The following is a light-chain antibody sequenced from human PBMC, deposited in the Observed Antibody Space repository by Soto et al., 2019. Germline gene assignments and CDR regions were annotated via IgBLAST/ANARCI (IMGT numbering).Light chain of an antibody. Sequence: EIVLTQSPGTLSLSPGERATLSCRASQSVSSTYIAWYQQNPGQAPRLLIYGASSSATGIPDRFSGSGSGTDFTLTISRLEPEDFAVYFCQQYGRSPPLTFGQGTKVEIK. CDR1: QSVSSTY. CDR2: GAS. J-gene: IGKJ2*01. V-gene: IGKV3-20*01. CDR3: QQYGRSPPLT.